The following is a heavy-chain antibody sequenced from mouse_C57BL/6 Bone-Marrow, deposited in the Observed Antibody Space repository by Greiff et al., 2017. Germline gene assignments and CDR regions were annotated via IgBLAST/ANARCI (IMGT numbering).Heavy chain of an antibody. CDR2: ISNGGGST. CDR3: ARHGAY. J-gene: IGHJ3*01. Sequence: EVQGVESGGGLVQPGGSLKLSCAASGFTFSDYYMYWVRQTPEKRLEWVAYISNGGGSTYYPDTVKGRFPLSRDNAKNTLYLQMSRLKSEDTAMYYCARHGAYWGQGTLVTVSA. V-gene: IGHV5-12*01. CDR1: GFTFSDYY.